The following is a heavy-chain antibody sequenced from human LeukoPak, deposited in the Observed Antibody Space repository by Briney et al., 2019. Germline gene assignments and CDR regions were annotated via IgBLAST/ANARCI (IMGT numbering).Heavy chain of an antibody. CDR2: ISSSSSYI. D-gene: IGHD5-12*01. J-gene: IGHJ4*02. Sequence: PGGSLRLSCAASGFTFSSYSMNWVRQAPGKGLEWVSSISSSSSYIYYADSVKGRFTISRDNAKYSLYLQMNSLRAEDTAVYYCAVEMGGYSGYDARFDYWGQGTLVTVSS. V-gene: IGHV3-21*01. CDR3: AVEMGGYSGYDARFDY. CDR1: GFTFSSYS.